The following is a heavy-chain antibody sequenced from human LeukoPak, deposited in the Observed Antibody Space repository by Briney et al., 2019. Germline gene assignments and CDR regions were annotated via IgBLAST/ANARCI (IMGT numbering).Heavy chain of an antibody. Sequence: LSLTCAVYGGSFSGYYWSWIRQPPGKGLEWVAVISYHGNDKDYADSVKGRFAISRDNSKNTLYLQMNSLRAEDTAVYYCATTSDCSSASCYRAFDHWGQGTLVTVSS. CDR2: ISYHGNDK. CDR3: ATTSDCSSASCYRAFDH. CDR1: GGSFSGYY. J-gene: IGHJ4*02. V-gene: IGHV3-30*09. D-gene: IGHD2-2*01.